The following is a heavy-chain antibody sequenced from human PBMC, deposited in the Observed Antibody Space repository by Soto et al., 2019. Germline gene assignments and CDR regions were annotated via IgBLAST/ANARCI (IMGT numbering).Heavy chain of an antibody. V-gene: IGHV4-59*01. CDR1: GGSISSYY. CDR2: IYYSGST. J-gene: IGHJ6*02. CDR3: ARDRAFGGVIVYYGMDV. D-gene: IGHD3-16*02. Sequence: SETLSLTCTVSGGSISSYYWSWIRQPPGKGLEWIGYIYYSGSTNYNPSLKSRVTISVDTSKNQFSLKLSSVTAADTAVYYCARDRAFGGVIVYYGMDVWGQGTTVTVSS.